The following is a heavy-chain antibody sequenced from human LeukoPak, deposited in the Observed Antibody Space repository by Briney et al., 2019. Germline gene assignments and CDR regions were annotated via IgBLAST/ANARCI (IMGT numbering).Heavy chain of an antibody. Sequence: GGSLRLSCAASGFTFSSYSMNWVRQAPGKGLEWVSSISSSSSYIYYADSVKGRFTISRDNSKNTLYLQMSSLRPEDTAVYSCVKGDVYTSSGLDYWGQGTLVSVSS. J-gene: IGHJ4*02. CDR2: ISSSSSYI. CDR3: VKGDVYTSSGLDY. CDR1: GFTFSSYS. D-gene: IGHD3-16*01. V-gene: IGHV3-21*01.